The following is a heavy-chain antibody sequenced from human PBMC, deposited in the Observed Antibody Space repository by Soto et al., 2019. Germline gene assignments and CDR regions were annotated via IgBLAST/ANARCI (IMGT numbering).Heavy chain of an antibody. Sequence: GGSLRLSCAASGFTFSSYSMNWGGQAPGKGLEWVSSISSSSSYIYYADSVKGRFTISRDNAKNSLYLQMNSLRAEDTAVYYCARVLKIVGGYAVDYWGQGTLVTVSS. CDR3: ARVLKIVGGYAVDY. CDR2: ISSSSSYI. D-gene: IGHD2-2*01. CDR1: GFTFSSYS. V-gene: IGHV3-21*01. J-gene: IGHJ4*02.